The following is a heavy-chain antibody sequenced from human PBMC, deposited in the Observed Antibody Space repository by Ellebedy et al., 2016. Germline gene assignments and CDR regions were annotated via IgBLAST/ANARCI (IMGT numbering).Heavy chain of an antibody. V-gene: IGHV4-59*08. D-gene: IGHD4-17*01. CDR2: IYYSGST. CDR3: ARLYGDYLKADY. J-gene: IGHJ4*02. Sequence: SETLSLSXTVSGGSLSTYYWSWIRQPPGKGLEWIGYIYYSGSTNYNPSLKSRVTISVDTPKNQFSLKLSSVTAADTAVYYCARLYGDYLKADYWGQGTLVTVSS. CDR1: GGSLSTYY.